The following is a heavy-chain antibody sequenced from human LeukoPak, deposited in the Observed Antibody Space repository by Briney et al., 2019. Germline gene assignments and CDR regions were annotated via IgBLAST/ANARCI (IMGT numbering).Heavy chain of an antibody. CDR2: LSASGDTT. D-gene: IGHD6-6*01. V-gene: IGHV3-23*01. Sequence: GGSLRLSCAASGXTFSTYAMSWVRQAPGKGLEWVSALSASGDTTYYADSVRGRFTISRDNPKNTLYLQMNSLRAEDTALYYCAKDPNSISSDYWGQGTLVTVSS. J-gene: IGHJ4*02. CDR1: GXTFSTYA. CDR3: AKDPNSISSDY.